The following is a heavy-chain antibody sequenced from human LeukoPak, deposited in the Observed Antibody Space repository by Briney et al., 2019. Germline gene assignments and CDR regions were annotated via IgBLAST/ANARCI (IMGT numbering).Heavy chain of an antibody. D-gene: IGHD2-15*01. CDR2: FDPEDGET. CDR3: ATVFSGRVAATFEYFQY. Sequence: ASVKVSCKVSGYTLTELSMHWVRQAPGKGLEWMGGFDPEDGETIYAQRFQGRVTMTEDTSTDTAYMELSSLRSEDTAVYYCATVFSGRVAATFEYFQYWGQGTLVTVSS. J-gene: IGHJ1*01. CDR1: GYTLTELS. V-gene: IGHV1-24*01.